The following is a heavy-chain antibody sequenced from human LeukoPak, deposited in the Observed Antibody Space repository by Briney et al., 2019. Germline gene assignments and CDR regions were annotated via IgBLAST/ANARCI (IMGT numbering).Heavy chain of an antibody. Sequence: PGRSLRLSCAASGFTFADYAMHWVRQAPGKGLEWVSGISWNSATIGYADSVKGRFTISRDNAKNSLYLQTNSLRGEDMALYYCARGTTAIYYFDYWGQGTLVTVSS. CDR2: ISWNSATI. CDR3: ARGTTAIYYFDY. CDR1: GFTFADYA. J-gene: IGHJ4*02. D-gene: IGHD5-18*01. V-gene: IGHV3-9*03.